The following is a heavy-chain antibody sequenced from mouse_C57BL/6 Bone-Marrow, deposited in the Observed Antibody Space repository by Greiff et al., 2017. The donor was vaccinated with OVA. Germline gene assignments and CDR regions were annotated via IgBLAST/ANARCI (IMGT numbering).Heavy chain of an antibody. V-gene: IGHV5-6*01. J-gene: IGHJ3*01. CDR3: ARGDGDLRQGAY. CDR1: GFTFSSYG. Sequence: EVHLVESGGDLVKPGGSLKLSCAASGFTFSSYGMSWVRQTPDKRLEWVATISSGGSYTYYPDSVKGRFTISRDNAKNTLYLQLSSLKSEDTAMYYCARGDGDLRQGAYWGQGTLVTVSA. CDR2: ISSGGSYT. D-gene: IGHD2-13*01.